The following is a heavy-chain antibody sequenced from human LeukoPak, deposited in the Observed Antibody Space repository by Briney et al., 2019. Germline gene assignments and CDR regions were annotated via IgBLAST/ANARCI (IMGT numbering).Heavy chain of an antibody. V-gene: IGHV1-18*01. Sequence: ASVKVSCKASGYTFTSYGISWVRQAPGQALEWMGWISAYNANPNYAQKLPGRVTMTTDTSTSTAYMELRSLRSDDTAVYYCARTPGIVGIGFDYWGQGTLVTVSS. CDR2: ISAYNANP. J-gene: IGHJ4*02. CDR1: GYTFTSYG. D-gene: IGHD1-26*01. CDR3: ARTPGIVGIGFDY.